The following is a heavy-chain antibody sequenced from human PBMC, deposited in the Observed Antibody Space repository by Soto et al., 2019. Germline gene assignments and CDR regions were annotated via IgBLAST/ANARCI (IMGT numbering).Heavy chain of an antibody. Sequence: SQTLSLTCAISGDSVSSNSAAWNWIRQSPSRGLEWLGRTYYRSKWYNDYAVSVKSRITINPDTSKNQFSLQLNSVTPEDTAVYYCAREGCSSTSCPNWFDPWGQGTLVTVSS. V-gene: IGHV6-1*01. CDR2: TYYRSKWYN. CDR3: AREGCSSTSCPNWFDP. CDR1: GDSVSSNSAA. D-gene: IGHD2-2*01. J-gene: IGHJ5*02.